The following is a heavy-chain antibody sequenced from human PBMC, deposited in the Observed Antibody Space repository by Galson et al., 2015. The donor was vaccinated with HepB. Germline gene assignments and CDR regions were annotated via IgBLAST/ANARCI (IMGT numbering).Heavy chain of an antibody. CDR1: GFTFSSYS. Sequence: SLRLSCAASGFTFSSYSMNWVRQAPGKGLEWVSSISSSSSYIYYADSVKGRFTISRDNAKNSLYLQMNSLRAEDTAVYYCARAMVGATGGKYFQHWGQGTLVTVSS. CDR3: ARAMVGATGGKYFQH. J-gene: IGHJ1*01. V-gene: IGHV3-21*01. CDR2: ISSSSSYI. D-gene: IGHD1-26*01.